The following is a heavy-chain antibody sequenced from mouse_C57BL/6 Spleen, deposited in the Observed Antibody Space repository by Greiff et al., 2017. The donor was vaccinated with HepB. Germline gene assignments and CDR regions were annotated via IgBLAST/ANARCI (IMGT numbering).Heavy chain of an antibody. CDR2: IYPGDGDT. D-gene: IGHD2-5*01. CDR1: GYAFSSYW. Sequence: VKLMESGAELVKPGASVKISCKASGYAFSSYWMNWVKQRPGKGLEWIGQIYPGDGDTNYNGKFKGKATLTADKSSSTAYMQLSSLTSEDSAVYFCARFYYSNYYFDYWGQGTTLTVSS. CDR3: ARFYYSNYYFDY. J-gene: IGHJ2*01. V-gene: IGHV1-80*01.